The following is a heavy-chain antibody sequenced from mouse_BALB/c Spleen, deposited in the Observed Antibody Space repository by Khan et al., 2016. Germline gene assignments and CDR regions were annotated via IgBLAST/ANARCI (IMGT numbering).Heavy chain of an antibody. CDR2: ISYSGST. V-gene: IGHV3-8*02. J-gene: IGHJ2*01. Sequence: EVELVESGPSLVKPSQTLFLTCSVTGDSINSGYWYWIRKFPGNKLEYMGYISYSGSTYYNPSLTSRIYITLDISKNHYYLQMISATTEHIAPYYYATFDAYCFEYWGRGTALTVSS. CDR1: GDSINSGY. D-gene: IGHD2-3*01. CDR3: ATFDAYCFEY.